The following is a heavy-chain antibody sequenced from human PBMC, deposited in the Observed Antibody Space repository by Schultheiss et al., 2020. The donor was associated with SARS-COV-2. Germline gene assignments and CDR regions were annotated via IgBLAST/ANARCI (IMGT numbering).Heavy chain of an antibody. CDR3: ARTLAYCGGDCGYDVFDI. CDR1: GFSLSTSGMC. CDR2: IDWDDDK. D-gene: IGHD2-21*02. V-gene: IGHV2-70*17. Sequence: SGPTLVKPTQTLTLTCTFSGFSLSTSGMCVSWIRQPPGKALEWLARIDWDDDKFYSTSLKTRLTISKDTSKNQVVLTMTNMDPVDTATYYCARTLAYCGGDCGYDVFDIWGQGTMVTVSS. J-gene: IGHJ3*02.